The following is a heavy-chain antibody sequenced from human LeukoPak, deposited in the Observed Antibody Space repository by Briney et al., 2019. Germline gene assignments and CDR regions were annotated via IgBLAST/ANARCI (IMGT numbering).Heavy chain of an antibody. CDR1: GFTFSSYA. V-gene: IGHV3-64D*06. CDR3: VKVSIVGASDY. D-gene: IGHD1-26*01. Sequence: GGSLRLSCSASGFTFSSYAMHWVRQAPGKGLEYVSAISSNGGSTYYADSVKGRFTVSRDNSKNTLHLQMSSLRTEDTAVYYCVKVSIVGASDYWGQGTLVTVSS. CDR2: ISSNGGST. J-gene: IGHJ4*02.